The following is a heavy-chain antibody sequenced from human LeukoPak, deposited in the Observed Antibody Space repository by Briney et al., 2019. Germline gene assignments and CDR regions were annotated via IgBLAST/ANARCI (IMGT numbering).Heavy chain of an antibody. V-gene: IGHV4-4*07. CDR3: ARDRVVRGDGSFDY. D-gene: IGHD3-10*01. Sequence: SETLSLTCTVSGGSISSYYWSWIRQPAGKGLEWIGRIYTSGSTNYNPSLKSRVTMSVDTSKNQFSLKLSSVTAADTAVYYCARDRVVRGDGSFDYWGQGTLVTVSS. CDR1: GGSISSYY. J-gene: IGHJ4*02. CDR2: IYTSGST.